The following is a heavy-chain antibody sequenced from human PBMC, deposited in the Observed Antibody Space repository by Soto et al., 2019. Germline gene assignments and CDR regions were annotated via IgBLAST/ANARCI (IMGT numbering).Heavy chain of an antibody. CDR1: GFTFSNYA. J-gene: IGHJ4*02. CDR3: ARRSSGWYFDY. CDR2: ISGSGGST. Sequence: EVQLLESGGGLVQPGGSLRLSCAAPGFTFSNYAMNWVRQAPGKGLEWVSVISGSGGSTYYAGSVKGRFTISRDNYKNTLYLQMNSLRGEDTAVYYCARRSSGWYFDYWGQGTLVTVSS. D-gene: IGHD6-19*01. V-gene: IGHV3-23*01.